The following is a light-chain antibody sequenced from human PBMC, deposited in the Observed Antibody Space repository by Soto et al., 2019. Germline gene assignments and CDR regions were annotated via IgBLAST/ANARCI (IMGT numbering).Light chain of an antibody. J-gene: IGLJ2*01. CDR2: EVS. Sequence: QPALTQPPSVSGSPGQSVTITCTGTSSDVGSYNRVSWYQQPPGTAPKVMIYEVSNRPSGVPDRFSGSKSGDTASLTISGLQAEDEADYYCSLYTSSSGVVFGGGTKLTVL. CDR3: SLYTSSSGVV. CDR1: SSDVGSYNR. V-gene: IGLV2-18*01.